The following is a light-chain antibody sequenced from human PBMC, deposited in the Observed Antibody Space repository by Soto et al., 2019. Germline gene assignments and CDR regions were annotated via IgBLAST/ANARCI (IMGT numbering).Light chain of an antibody. CDR3: QEYNSDPPIIT. J-gene: IGKJ5*01. CDR2: AAS. Sequence: DIQMTQSPSSLSASVGDRVSITCRASQGIANYLAWYQQKPGKSPQLLIYAASILQSGVPSRFSGSGSGTDFTLTISSLQTEDVATYYCQEYNSDPPIITFGQGTRLEIK. V-gene: IGKV1-27*01. CDR1: QGIANY.